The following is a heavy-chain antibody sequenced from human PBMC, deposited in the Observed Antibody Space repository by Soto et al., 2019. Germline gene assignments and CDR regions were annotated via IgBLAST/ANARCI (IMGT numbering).Heavy chain of an antibody. CDR3: ARSQATALDY. CDR2: AHHSGRT. CDR1: GDSMSSSNW. Sequence: SETLSLTCTVSGDSMSSSNWWNWVRQPPGKGLEWIGEAHHSGRTNYNPSLKSRVAISVDRSQNHFSLQLTSVTAADTAVYYCARSQATALDYWGQGTLVTVSS. J-gene: IGHJ4*02. V-gene: IGHV4-4*02.